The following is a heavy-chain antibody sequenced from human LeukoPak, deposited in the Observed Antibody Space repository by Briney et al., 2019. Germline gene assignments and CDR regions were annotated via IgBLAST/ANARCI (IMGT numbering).Heavy chain of an antibody. D-gene: IGHD1/OR15-1a*01. Sequence: QSGGSLRLSCAASGFTFSSYAMSWVRQAPGMGLEWVSAISGRGGSTYYADSVKGRFTITRDNSKNTLYLQMNSLRAEDTAVYYCKVREQPTSNNWFDPWGQGTLVTVSS. V-gene: IGHV3-23*01. J-gene: IGHJ5*02. CDR3: KVREQPTSNNWFDP. CDR1: GFTFSSYA. CDR2: ISGRGGST.